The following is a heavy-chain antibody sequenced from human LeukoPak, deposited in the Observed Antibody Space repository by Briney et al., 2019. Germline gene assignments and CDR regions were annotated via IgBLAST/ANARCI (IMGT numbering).Heavy chain of an antibody. CDR1: GYTFTGYY. Sequence: ASVKVSCKASGYTFTGYYMHWVRQAPGQGLEWMGWINPNSGGTNYAQKFQGRGTMTRDTSISTAYMELSRLRSDDTAVYFCARDLVPEWELTIDYWGQGILVTVSS. V-gene: IGHV1-2*02. CDR2: INPNSGGT. CDR3: ARDLVPEWELTIDY. D-gene: IGHD1-26*01. J-gene: IGHJ4*02.